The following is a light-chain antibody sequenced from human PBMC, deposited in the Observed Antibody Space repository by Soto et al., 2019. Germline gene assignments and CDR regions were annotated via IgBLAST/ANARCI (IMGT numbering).Light chain of an antibody. CDR2: GAS. V-gene: IGKV3-15*01. CDR3: QQSNNWPPWT. Sequence: EIVMTQSPATLSVSPGERATLSCRASQSVSSNLAWYQQKPGQAPRLLIYGASTRATGIPARFSGSGSGTAFTLTISSLQSEDFAVYYCQQSNNWPPWTFGHGTKVEIK. J-gene: IGKJ1*01. CDR1: QSVSSN.